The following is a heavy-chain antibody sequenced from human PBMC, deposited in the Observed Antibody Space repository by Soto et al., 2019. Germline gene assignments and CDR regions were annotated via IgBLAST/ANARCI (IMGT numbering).Heavy chain of an antibody. CDR3: ARWGTTGGLDV. J-gene: IGHJ1*01. V-gene: IGHV3-30*19. CDR1: GFTFRSYV. Sequence: QVQLVESGGGVVQPGTSLRVSCVGSGFTFRSYVIHWVRQAPGKGLEWVALTSYDGSDKYYGDSARGRFTISRDNSRNTVDLQMDSLRLEDTALYYCARWGTTGGLDVWGQGTLVSVS. D-gene: IGHD3-16*01. CDR2: TSYDGSDK.